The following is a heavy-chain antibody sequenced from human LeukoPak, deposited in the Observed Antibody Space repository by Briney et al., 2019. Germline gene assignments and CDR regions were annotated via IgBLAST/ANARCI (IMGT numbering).Heavy chain of an antibody. D-gene: IGHD6-6*01. CDR1: GGSISSSSYY. CDR3: ARDLEGSPGDY. CDR2: IYYSGST. V-gene: IGHV4-39*07. Sequence: SETLSLTCTVSGGSISSSSYYWGWIRQPPGKGLEWIGSIYYSGSTYYNPSLKSRVTISVDTSKNQFSLKLSSVTAADTAVYYCARDLEGSPGDYWGQGTLVTVSS. J-gene: IGHJ4*02.